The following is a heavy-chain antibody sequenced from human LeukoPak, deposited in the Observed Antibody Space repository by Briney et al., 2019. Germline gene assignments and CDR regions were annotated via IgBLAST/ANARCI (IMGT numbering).Heavy chain of an antibody. D-gene: IGHD6-19*01. J-gene: IGHJ3*02. Sequence: ASVKVSCKASGYTFTSYDINWERQATGPGLEWMGWMNPNSGNTGYAQKFQGRVTMTRNTSISTAYMELSSLRSEDTAVYYCARSPVAGTIAPYYAFDIWGQGTMVTVSS. CDR2: MNPNSGNT. V-gene: IGHV1-8*01. CDR3: ARSPVAGTIAPYYAFDI. CDR1: GYTFTSYD.